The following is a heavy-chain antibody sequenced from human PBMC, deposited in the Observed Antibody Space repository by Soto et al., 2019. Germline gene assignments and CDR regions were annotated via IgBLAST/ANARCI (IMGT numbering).Heavy chain of an antibody. J-gene: IGHJ5*02. D-gene: IGHD2-8*01. CDR3: ARGHIILVVYAKAAFDP. Sequence: PSETLSLTCAVYGGSFSGYYWSWIRQPPGKGLEWIGEINHSGSTNYNPSLKSRVTISVDTSKNQFSLKLSSVAAADTAVYYCARGHIILVVYAKAAFDPWGQGTLVTVSS. CDR2: INHSGST. CDR1: GGSFSGYY. V-gene: IGHV4-34*01.